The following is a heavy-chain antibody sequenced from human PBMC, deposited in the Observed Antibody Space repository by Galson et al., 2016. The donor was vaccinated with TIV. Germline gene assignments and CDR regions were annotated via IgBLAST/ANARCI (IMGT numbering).Heavy chain of an antibody. V-gene: IGHV1-2*02. J-gene: IGHJ4*01. CDR1: GYSFIGYN. CDR3: AKDMAFGYRNVLSGLDC. D-gene: IGHD3-3*01. CDR2: IDPNSGGT. Sequence: SVKVSCKASGYSFIGYNLHWIRQAPGQGLEWMGWIDPNSGGTNYAQGFQGRVTMTRDTSISTAYMELSRRRSDDTAVDYCAKDMAFGYRNVLSGLDCWGLGTLVTVTS.